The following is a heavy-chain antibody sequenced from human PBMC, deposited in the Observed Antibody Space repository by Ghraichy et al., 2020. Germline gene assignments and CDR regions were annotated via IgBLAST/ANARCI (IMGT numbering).Heavy chain of an antibody. CDR1: GFTFSSYG. J-gene: IGHJ6*02. Sequence: GSLNISCAASGFTFSSYGMHWVRQAPGKGLEWVAVISYDGSNKYYADSVKGRFTISRDNSKNTLYLQMNSLRAEDTAVYYCAKSRYCSSTSCYHYYYGMDVWGQGTTVTVSS. D-gene: IGHD2-2*01. CDR3: AKSRYCSSTSCYHYYYGMDV. CDR2: ISYDGSNK. V-gene: IGHV3-30*18.